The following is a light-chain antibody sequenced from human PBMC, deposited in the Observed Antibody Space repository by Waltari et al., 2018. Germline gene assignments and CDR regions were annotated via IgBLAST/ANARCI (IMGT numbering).Light chain of an antibody. V-gene: IGKV3-20*01. CDR2: HAS. Sequence: ELVLTQSPGTLSLSPGDRATLSCRASQSISKYLAWYQQKPGQAPRLLIYHASSRAAGIPDRFSGSGSGTDFSLTISRLEPEDFAVYYCQHYESLPVTFGQGTKVEIK. CDR1: QSISKY. J-gene: IGKJ1*01. CDR3: QHYESLPVT.